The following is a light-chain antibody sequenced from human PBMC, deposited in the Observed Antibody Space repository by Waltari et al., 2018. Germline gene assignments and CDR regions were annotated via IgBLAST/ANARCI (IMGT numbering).Light chain of an antibody. Sequence: DIMMTQSPATLSVSPGDRATLSCGASQTVTNTLAWYQQKPGQAPRPLIYDASTRATGIPARFSGSQSGTEFTLTITSLQSEDFGIYYCQQYNNWPLTFGPGTKVDIK. CDR2: DAS. CDR3: QQYNNWPLT. J-gene: IGKJ3*01. V-gene: IGKV3-15*01. CDR1: QTVTNT.